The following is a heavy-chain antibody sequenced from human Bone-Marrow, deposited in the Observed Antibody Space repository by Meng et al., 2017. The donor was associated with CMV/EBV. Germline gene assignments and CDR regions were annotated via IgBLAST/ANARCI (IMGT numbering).Heavy chain of an antibody. Sequence: GESLKISCAASGFTFSGSAMHWVRQASGKGLEWVGRIISKANRYETAYAASVKGRFTISRDDAKNTAYLQMNSLKTEDTAVYYCTRHVVVGTGVNLFDYWGQGTRVTVSS. CDR1: GFTFSGSA. V-gene: IGHV3-73*01. D-gene: IGHD7-27*01. J-gene: IGHJ4*02. CDR2: IISKANRYET. CDR3: TRHVVVGTGVNLFDY.